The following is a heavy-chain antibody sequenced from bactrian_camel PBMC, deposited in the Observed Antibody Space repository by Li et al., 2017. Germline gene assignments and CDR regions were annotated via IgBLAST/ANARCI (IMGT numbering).Heavy chain of an antibody. V-gene: IGHV3S53*01. Sequence: VQLVESGGGSVQPGGSLRLSCSVPGYSLVTHCMGWFRQAPGKQREGVATIDAEGTASYAESVKGRFTIVKVNGKNTLDLFMNSLKPDDSAMYYCATDPGPYDCTVDAVRDWSWGQGTQVTVS. D-gene: IGHD6*01. CDR1: GYSLVTHC. CDR2: IDAEGTA. J-gene: IGHJ4*01. CDR3: ATDPGPYDCTVDAVRDWS.